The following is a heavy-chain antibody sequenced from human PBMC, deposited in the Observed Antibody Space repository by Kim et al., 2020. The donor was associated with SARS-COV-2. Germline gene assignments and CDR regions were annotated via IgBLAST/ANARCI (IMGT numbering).Heavy chain of an antibody. CDR1: GFTFSDYY. V-gene: IGHV3-11*03. CDR2: ISSGSDT. Sequence: GGSLRLSCAASGFTFSDYYMSWIRQTPGKVLEWVSHISSGSDTNYADSGRGRFITFRDNAKNSLYLQMSNLRAEDTAVYYCASGGYSSSWPTDTSFHHWGQGTLVTVSS. J-gene: IGHJ1*01. D-gene: IGHD6-13*01. CDR3: ASGGYSSSWPTDTSFHH.